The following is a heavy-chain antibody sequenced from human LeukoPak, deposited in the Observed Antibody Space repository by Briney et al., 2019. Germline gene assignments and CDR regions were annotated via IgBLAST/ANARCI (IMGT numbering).Heavy chain of an antibody. CDR3: ARGSSVIRGVAPFDF. CDR2: IDGSGDS. J-gene: IGHJ4*02. CDR1: GGSISSYY. D-gene: IGHD3-10*01. V-gene: IGHV4-4*07. Sequence: SETLSLTCSVSGGSISSYYWSWIRQPAGRGLEYIGRIDGSGDSPYNPSLRGRVTMSVDTSKNQFSLRLTSVTAADTAMYYCARGSSVIRGVAPFDFWGQGTLVTVSS.